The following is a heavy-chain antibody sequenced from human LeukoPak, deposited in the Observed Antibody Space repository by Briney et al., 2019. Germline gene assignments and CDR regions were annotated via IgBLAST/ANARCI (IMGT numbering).Heavy chain of an antibody. Sequence: GGSLRLSCVASGFMFSSYGMHWVRQAPGKGLEWVALISYDGSIKKYADSVKGRFTISRDNSKNTLYLQMNSLRAEDTAVYYCAKDRRVAAMAPYYYYYMDVWGKGTTVTVSS. D-gene: IGHD5-18*01. CDR3: AKDRRVAAMAPYYYYYMDV. V-gene: IGHV3-30*18. J-gene: IGHJ6*03. CDR2: ISYDGSIK. CDR1: GFMFSSYG.